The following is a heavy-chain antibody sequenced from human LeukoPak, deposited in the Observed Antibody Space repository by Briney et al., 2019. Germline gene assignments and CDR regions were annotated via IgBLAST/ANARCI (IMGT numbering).Heavy chain of an antibody. J-gene: IGHJ4*02. D-gene: IGHD3-10*01. CDR3: ARGRGGYYFDY. V-gene: IGHV3-21*01. Sequence: GGSLRLSRAASGFTFSSYSMNWVRQAPGKGLEWVSSISSSSSYIYYADSVKGRFTISRDNAKNSLYLQMNSLRAEDTAVYYCARGRGGYYFDYWGQGTLVTVSS. CDR1: GFTFSSYS. CDR2: ISSSSSYI.